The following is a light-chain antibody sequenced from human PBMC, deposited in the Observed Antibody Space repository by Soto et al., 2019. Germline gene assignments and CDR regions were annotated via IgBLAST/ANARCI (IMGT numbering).Light chain of an antibody. CDR1: SSDVGSYNG. V-gene: IGLV2-18*02. J-gene: IGLJ1*01. CDR2: EGS. CDR3: SSYTLSGTYV. Sequence: QSVLTQPPSVSGSPGQSVTISCTGTSSDVGSYNGVSWYQQPPGTAPRLIIYEGSTRPSGVPDRFSGSKSGNTASLTISGLQAEDEADYYCSSYTLSGTYVFGTGTKVTVL.